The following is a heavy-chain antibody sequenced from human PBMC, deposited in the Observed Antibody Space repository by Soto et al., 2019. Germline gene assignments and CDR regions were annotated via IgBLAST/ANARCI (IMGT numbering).Heavy chain of an antibody. J-gene: IGHJ4*02. CDR3: VGEKSSTGFFDY. CDR1: GFTFNNHA. CDR2: INTSGAKT. D-gene: IGHD3-16*01. Sequence: EVQLLETGGGLVQPGGSLRLSCAASGFTFNNHAMSWVRQTPGKGLEWLSAINTSGAKTYYPDSVKGRFTISRDNSRETVFLPLENLRAEDTALYYCVGEKSSTGFFDYWGQGVQVTGSS. V-gene: IGHV3-23*01.